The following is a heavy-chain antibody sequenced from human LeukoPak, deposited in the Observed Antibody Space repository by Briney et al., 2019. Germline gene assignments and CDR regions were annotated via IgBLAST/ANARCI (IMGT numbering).Heavy chain of an antibody. CDR1: GYTLTELS. CDR2: FDPEDGET. V-gene: IGHV1-24*01. CDR3: AREPYYAGYNWFDP. D-gene: IGHD3-10*01. J-gene: IGHJ5*02. Sequence: GASVKVSCKVSGYTLTELSMHWVRQAPGKGLEWMGGFDPEDGETIYAQKFQGRVTMTEDTSTDTAYMELSSLGSEGTAVYYCAREPYYAGYNWFDPWGQGTLVTVSS.